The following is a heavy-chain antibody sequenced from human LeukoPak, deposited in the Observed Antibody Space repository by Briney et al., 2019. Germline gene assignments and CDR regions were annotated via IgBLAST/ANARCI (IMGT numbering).Heavy chain of an antibody. D-gene: IGHD3-10*01. CDR1: GGTFSSYA. V-gene: IGHV1-69*13. CDR3: AREDASGSYYRSLDY. J-gene: IGHJ4*02. CDR2: IIPIFGTA. Sequence: SVKVSCKASGGTFSSYAISWVRQAPGQGLEWMGGIIPIFGTASYAQKFQGRVTITADESTSTAYMELSSLRAEDTAVYYCAREDASGSYYRSLDYWGQGTLVTVPT.